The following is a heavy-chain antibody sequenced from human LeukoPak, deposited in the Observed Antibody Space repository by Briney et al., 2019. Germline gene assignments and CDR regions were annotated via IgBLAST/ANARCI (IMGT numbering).Heavy chain of an antibody. J-gene: IGHJ4*02. CDR3: ANQGGGGYYFDY. CDR2: INPSGGST. CDR1: GYTFTSYY. V-gene: IGHV1-46*01. Sequence: ASVKVSCKASGYTFTSYYMHWVRQAPGQGLEWMGIINPSGGSTSYAQKFQGRVTMTEDTSTDTAYMELSSLRSEDTAVYYCANQGGGGYYFDYWGQGTLVTVSS. D-gene: IGHD3-16*01.